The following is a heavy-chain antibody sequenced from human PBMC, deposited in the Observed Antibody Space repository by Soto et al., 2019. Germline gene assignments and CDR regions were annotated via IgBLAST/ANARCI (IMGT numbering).Heavy chain of an antibody. J-gene: IGHJ2*01. CDR2: IIPIFGTA. CDR3: ARGTDYYDSSGYSYWYFDL. CDR1: GGTFSSYA. D-gene: IGHD3-22*01. Sequence: QVQLVQSGAEVKKPGSSVKVSCKASGGTFSSYAISWVRQAPGQGLEWMGGIIPIFGTANYAQKFQGRVTITADESTRTAYMELSSLRSEDTAVYYCARGTDYYDSSGYSYWYFDLWGRGTLVTVSS. V-gene: IGHV1-69*12.